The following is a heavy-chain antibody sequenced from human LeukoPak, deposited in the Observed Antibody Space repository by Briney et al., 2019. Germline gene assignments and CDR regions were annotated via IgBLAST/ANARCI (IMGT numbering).Heavy chain of an antibody. D-gene: IGHD5-18*01. CDR3: ARVDTVMAYYFDL. Sequence: PGGSLRLSCAASEFTFSSYWMSWVRQAPGKGLEWVSTIYSGGTTYYADSVMGRFTISRHNSRNTLYLQMNSLRAEDTAVYYCARVDTVMAYYFDLWGQGTLVTVSS. CDR1: EFTFSSYW. J-gene: IGHJ4*02. CDR2: IYSGGTT. V-gene: IGHV3-53*04.